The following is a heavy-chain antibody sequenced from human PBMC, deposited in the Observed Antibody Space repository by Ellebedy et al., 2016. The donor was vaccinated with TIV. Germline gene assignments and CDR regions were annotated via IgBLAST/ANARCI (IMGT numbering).Heavy chain of an antibody. CDR2: TKQDGSEK. J-gene: IGHJ4*02. CDR1: GFTFSTYW. V-gene: IGHV3-7*01. Sequence: GESLKISCAASGFTFSTYWMGWVRQAAGKGLEWVANTKQDGSEKYYVDSVMGRFTISRDNSKNTLYLQMNSLTTEDTAVYYCARAVIGKEDFYYWGQGSLVSVSS. CDR3: ARAVIGKEDFYY. D-gene: IGHD3-10*01.